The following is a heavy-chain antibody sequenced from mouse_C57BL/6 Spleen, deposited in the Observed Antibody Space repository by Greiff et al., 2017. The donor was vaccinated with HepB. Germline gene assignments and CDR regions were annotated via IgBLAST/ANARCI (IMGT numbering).Heavy chain of an antibody. J-gene: IGHJ4*01. D-gene: IGHD1-1*01. CDR3: ARYRVGHYGSSYYYAMDY. Sequence: QVQLQQPGTELVKPGASVKLSCKASGYTFTSYWMHWVKQRPGQGLEWIGNINPSNGGTNYNEKFKSKATLTVDKSSSTAYMQLSSLTSEDSAVYYCARYRVGHYGSSYYYAMDYWGQGTSVTVSS. V-gene: IGHV1-53*01. CDR1: GYTFTSYW. CDR2: INPSNGGT.